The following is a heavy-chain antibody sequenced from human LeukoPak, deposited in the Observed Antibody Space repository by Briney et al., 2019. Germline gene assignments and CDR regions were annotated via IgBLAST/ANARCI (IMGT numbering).Heavy chain of an antibody. J-gene: IGHJ6*03. Sequence: GSLRLSCAASGFTFSSYGMSWVRQAPGKGLEWVAAISGSGGRTYYADSVKGRFTISRDNAKNTLYLQMNSLGAEDTAVYYCAKGAGDYVYYYSYMDVWGKGTTVTISS. V-gene: IGHV3-23*01. CDR1: GFTFSSYG. D-gene: IGHD4-17*01. CDR3: AKGAGDYVYYYSYMDV. CDR2: ISGSGGRT.